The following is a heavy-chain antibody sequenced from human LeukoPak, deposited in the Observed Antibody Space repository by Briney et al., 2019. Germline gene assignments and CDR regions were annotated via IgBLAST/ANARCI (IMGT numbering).Heavy chain of an antibody. V-gene: IGHV3-21*01. CDR1: GFTFSSYS. CDR3: ARDLRYCTNGVCYTGDYYYGMDV. D-gene: IGHD2-8*01. Sequence: GGSLRLSCAVSGFTFSSYSMNWVRQAPGKGLEGVLSISSSSSYKYYTDSVKGRFTISRDNAKNSLYLQMNSLRGEDTAVYYCARDLRYCTNGVCYTGDYYYGMDVWGQGTTVTVSS. J-gene: IGHJ6*02. CDR2: ISSSSSYK.